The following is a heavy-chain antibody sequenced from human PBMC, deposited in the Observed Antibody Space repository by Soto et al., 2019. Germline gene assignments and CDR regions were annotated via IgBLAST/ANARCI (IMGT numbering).Heavy chain of an antibody. J-gene: IGHJ5*02. CDR1: GGSFSGYY. V-gene: IGHV4-34*01. CDR2: VNNSGST. Sequence: PSETLSLTCAVSGGSFSGYYCSWSWQPPRQGKGREGIVNNSGSTNYNPSVKSRVTISVDTSKNQFSLKLSSVTAADTAVYYCARWKTYYYDSSGYYYRSRCGWFDPWGQGTLVTVSS. D-gene: IGHD3-22*01. CDR3: ARWKTYYYDSSGYYYRSRCGWFDP.